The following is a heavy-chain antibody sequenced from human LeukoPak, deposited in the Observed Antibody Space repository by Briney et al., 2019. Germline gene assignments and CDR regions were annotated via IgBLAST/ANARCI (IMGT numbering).Heavy chain of an antibody. D-gene: IGHD1-1*01. Sequence: ASVKVSCKASGYTFTSYGISWVRQAPGQGLEWMGWISAYNGNTNYAQKLQGRVIMTTDTSTSTAYMELRSLRSDDTAVYYCARGGDNWNEGGNWFDPWGQGTLVTVSS. CDR3: ARGGDNWNEGGNWFDP. CDR2: ISAYNGNT. CDR1: GYTFTSYG. J-gene: IGHJ5*02. V-gene: IGHV1-18*01.